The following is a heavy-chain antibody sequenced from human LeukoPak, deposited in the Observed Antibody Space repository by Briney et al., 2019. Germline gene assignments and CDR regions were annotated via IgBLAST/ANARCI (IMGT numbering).Heavy chain of an antibody. V-gene: IGHV3-23*01. Sequence: GGSLRLSCAASGFTFSSYAMSWVRQAPGKGLEWVSAISGSGGSTYYAGSVKGRFTISRDNSKNTLYLQMNSLRAEDTAVYYCAKRLIGGPEYFQHWGQGTLVTVSS. J-gene: IGHJ1*01. CDR2: ISGSGGST. D-gene: IGHD4-23*01. CDR1: GFTFSSYA. CDR3: AKRLIGGPEYFQH.